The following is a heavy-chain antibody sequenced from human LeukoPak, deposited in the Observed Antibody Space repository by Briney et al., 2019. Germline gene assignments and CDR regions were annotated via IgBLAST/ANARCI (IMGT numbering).Heavy chain of an antibody. D-gene: IGHD3-10*01. CDR1: GXSFSGYY. V-gene: IGHV4-34*01. Sequence: PSETLSLTWAVYGXSFSGYYWSWIRQPPGKGLEWIAEINHSGSTNYNPYLKSRVTISVDTSNNQFSLKLSSVTAADTAVYYCARGGYYYGSGSTVGDYWGQGTLVTVSS. CDR3: ARGGYYYGSGSTVGDY. J-gene: IGHJ4*02. CDR2: INHSGST.